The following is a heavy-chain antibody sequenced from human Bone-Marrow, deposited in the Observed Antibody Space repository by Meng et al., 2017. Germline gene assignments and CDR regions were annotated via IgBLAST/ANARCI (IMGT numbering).Heavy chain of an antibody. CDR2: IYSGGTT. D-gene: IGHD5-12*01. CDR3: ARDCGSVATCFDY. J-gene: IGHJ4*02. V-gene: IGHV3-53*02. Sequence: VQRVETGVGLFQPGGSLRLSCAASGFSVSSSYMSWVRQAPGKGPEWVSVIYSGGTTYYADSVKGRFTISRDNSRNTLYLQVNSLRAEDTAVYYCARDCGSVATCFDYWGQGTLVTVSS. CDR1: GFSVSSSY.